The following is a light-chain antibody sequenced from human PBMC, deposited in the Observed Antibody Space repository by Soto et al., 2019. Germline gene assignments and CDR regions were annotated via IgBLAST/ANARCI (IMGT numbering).Light chain of an antibody. V-gene: IGKV3-15*01. CDR3: QQYNNWPLPT. Sequence: EIVMTQSPATLSVSPGERATLSCRASQSVSSGLAWYQQNPVQAPRLLIYDASTRATGIPARFSGSGSGTEFTLTISSLQSEDIAVYYCQQYNNWPLPTFGQGTRLEIK. CDR2: DAS. J-gene: IGKJ5*01. CDR1: QSVSSG.